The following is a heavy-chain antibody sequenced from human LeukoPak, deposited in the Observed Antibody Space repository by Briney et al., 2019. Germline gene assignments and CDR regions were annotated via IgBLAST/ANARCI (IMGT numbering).Heavy chain of an antibody. CDR1: GFTFSSYA. Sequence: GGSLRLSCAASGFTFSSYAMHWVRQAPGKGLEYVSAISSNGGSTYYANSVKGRFTISRDNSKNTLYLQMGSLRAEDMAVYYCARDRPYTGGWRGFDYWGQGTLVTVSS. V-gene: IGHV3-64*01. J-gene: IGHJ4*02. CDR2: ISSNGGST. D-gene: IGHD6-19*01. CDR3: ARDRPYTGGWRGFDY.